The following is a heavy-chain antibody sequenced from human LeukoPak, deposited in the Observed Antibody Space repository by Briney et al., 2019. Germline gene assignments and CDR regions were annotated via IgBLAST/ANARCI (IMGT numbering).Heavy chain of an antibody. V-gene: IGHV5-10-1*01. CDR2: IDPSDSYT. J-gene: IGHJ4*02. D-gene: IGHD3-10*01. CDR1: GYSFSNYW. Sequence: GESLRISCKGSGYSFSNYWISWVRQMPGKGLEWMGRIDPSDSYTNYSPSFQGHVTISADKSISTAYLQWSSLKASDTAMYYCARHAPLVRGVIYYFDHWGQGTLVTVSS. CDR3: ARHAPLVRGVIYYFDH.